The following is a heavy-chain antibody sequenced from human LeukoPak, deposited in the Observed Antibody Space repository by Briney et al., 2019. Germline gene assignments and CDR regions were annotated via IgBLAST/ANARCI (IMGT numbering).Heavy chain of an antibody. CDR1: GGTFSSYA. J-gene: IGHJ5*02. CDR2: IIPIFGTA. V-gene: IGHV1-69*05. D-gene: IGHD3-10*01. CDR3: AREVGYYGSGSYSTDFDP. Sequence: SVKVSCKASGGTFSSYAISWVRQAPGQGLEWMGGIIPIFGTANYAQKFQGRVTITTDESTSTAYMELSSLRSEDTAVYYCAREVGYYGSGSYSTDFDPWGQVILVTVSS.